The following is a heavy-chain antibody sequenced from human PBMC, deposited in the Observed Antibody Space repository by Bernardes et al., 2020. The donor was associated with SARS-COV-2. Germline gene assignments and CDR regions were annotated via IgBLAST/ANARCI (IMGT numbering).Heavy chain of an antibody. J-gene: IGHJ5*02. V-gene: IGHV3-23*01. Sequence: GGSLRLSCAASGFTFSSYAMSWVRQAPGKGLEWVSAISGSGGSTYYADSVKGRFTISRDNSKNTLYLQMNSLRAEDTAVYYCAKPTGRITISYNWFDPWGQGTLVTVSS. D-gene: IGHD3-3*01. CDR1: GFTFSSYA. CDR2: ISGSGGST. CDR3: AKPTGRITISYNWFDP.